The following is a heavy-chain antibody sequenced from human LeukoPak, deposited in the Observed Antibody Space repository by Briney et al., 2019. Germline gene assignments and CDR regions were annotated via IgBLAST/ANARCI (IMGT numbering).Heavy chain of an antibody. CDR3: VRDSRYCPDV. V-gene: IGHV3-30*03. CDR2: VTHDGSKK. D-gene: IGHD2-8*02. J-gene: IGHJ6*02. CDR1: GFTFSSFG. Sequence: GRSLRLSCAASGFTFSSFGMHWARQAPGKEPEWVAVVTHDGSKKYYADSVKGRFTISRDNTKNTLYLQMNSLRAEDTAVYYCVRDSRYCPDVWGQGTTVTVSS.